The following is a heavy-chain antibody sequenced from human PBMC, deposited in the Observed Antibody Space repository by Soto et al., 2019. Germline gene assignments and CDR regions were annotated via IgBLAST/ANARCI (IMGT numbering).Heavy chain of an antibody. CDR2: IYWDDDR. CDR1: GFSFRTSGVG. V-gene: IGHV2-5*02. D-gene: IGHD3-3*01. CDR3: AHRRGGYGVVTPFND. Sequence: QVTLKESGPTLVRPTQTLTLTCTFSGFSFRTSGVGVGWIRQPPGKALEWLALIYWDDDRRYSPSLKDRVTITNITSTSQVILTLTNVDTADTGTDYCAHRRGGYGVVTPFNDWGQGTPVTVSS. J-gene: IGHJ4*02.